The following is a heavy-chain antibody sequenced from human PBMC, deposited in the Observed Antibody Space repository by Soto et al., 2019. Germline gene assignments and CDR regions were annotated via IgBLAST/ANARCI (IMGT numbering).Heavy chain of an antibody. CDR1: GGTFSRYA. CDR3: ARDQGRYYYGSGSTPEFDY. V-gene: IGHV1-69*01. J-gene: IGHJ4*02. Sequence: QVQLVQSGAEVKKPGSSVKVSCKASGGTFSRYAISWVRQAPGQGLEWMGGIIPIFGTANYAQKFQGRVTITADESTSTAYMELSSLRSEDTAVYCCARDQGRYYYGSGSTPEFDYWGQGTLVAVSS. D-gene: IGHD3-10*01. CDR2: IIPIFGTA.